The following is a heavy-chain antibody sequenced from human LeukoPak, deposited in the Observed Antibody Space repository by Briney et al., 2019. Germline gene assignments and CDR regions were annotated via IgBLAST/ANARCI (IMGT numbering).Heavy chain of an antibody. CDR1: GFTFNDYY. CDR3: ARDWSGKTGPADY. CDR2: ISSSSYI. D-gene: IGHD3-9*01. J-gene: IGHJ4*02. V-gene: IGHV3-69-1*01. Sequence: GGSLRLSCAASGFTFNDYYMSWVRQAPGKGLEWVSSISSSSYIYYADSVKGRFTISRDNAKNSLYLQMNSLRAEDTAVYYCARDWSGKTGPADYWGQGTLVTVSS.